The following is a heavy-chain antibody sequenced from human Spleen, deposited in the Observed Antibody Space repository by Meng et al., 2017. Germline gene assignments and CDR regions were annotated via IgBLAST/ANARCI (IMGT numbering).Heavy chain of an antibody. CDR3: ARRPTTMSHDFDY. Sequence: VHRHQWCAGRGYPSATLPPTCVSSGGSISYSYYSWIRQPPGMGLDWIGEINHSGSTNYNPSLESRATISVDTTQNNLSLKLSSVTAADSAVYYCARRPTTMSHDFDYWGQGTLVTVSS. D-gene: IGHD4-11*01. J-gene: IGHJ4*02. CDR1: GGSISYSY. V-gene: IGHV4-34*01. CDR2: INHSGST.